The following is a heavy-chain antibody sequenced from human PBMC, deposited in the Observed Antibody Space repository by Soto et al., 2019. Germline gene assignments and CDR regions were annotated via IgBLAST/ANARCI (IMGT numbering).Heavy chain of an antibody. D-gene: IGHD3-10*01. CDR1: GGSISSYY. CDR2: IYYSGST. V-gene: IGHV4-59*08. CDR3: ASIAYGSGSYKDY. Sequence: SETLSLTCTVSGGSISSYYWSWIRQPPGKGLEWIGYIYYSGSTNYNPSLKSRVTISVDTSKNQFSLKLSSVTAADTAVYYCASIAYGSGSYKDYWGQGTLVTVSS. J-gene: IGHJ4*02.